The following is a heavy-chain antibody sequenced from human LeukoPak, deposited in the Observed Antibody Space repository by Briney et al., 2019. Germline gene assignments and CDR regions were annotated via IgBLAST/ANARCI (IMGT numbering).Heavy chain of an antibody. CDR1: GYTFTSYY. D-gene: IGHD5-12*01. CDR3: ARDLEVATIEAYYFDY. V-gene: IGHV1-46*01. Sequence: ASVKVSCKASGYTFTSYYMHWVRQAPGQGLEWMGIINPSGGSTSYAQKFQGRVTMTRDTSTSTVYMELSSLRSEDTAVYYWARDLEVATIEAYYFDYWGQGTLVTVSS. J-gene: IGHJ4*02. CDR2: INPSGGST.